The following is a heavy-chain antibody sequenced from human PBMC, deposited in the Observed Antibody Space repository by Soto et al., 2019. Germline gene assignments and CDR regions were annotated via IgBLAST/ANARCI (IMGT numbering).Heavy chain of an antibody. CDR1: GFTFGDYW. J-gene: IGHJ6*02. CDR2: MNQDGNER. Sequence: EVQLVESGGGLVQPGGSLRLSCGVSGFTFGDYWMTWVRQAPGKGLEWVANMNQDGNERFYVDSVKGRFTISRDNAKNSLYLQMNSLRAEDTAVCYCASLRISYAVDVWGQGTTVSVSS. D-gene: IGHD3-10*01. CDR3: ASLRISYAVDV. V-gene: IGHV3-7*05.